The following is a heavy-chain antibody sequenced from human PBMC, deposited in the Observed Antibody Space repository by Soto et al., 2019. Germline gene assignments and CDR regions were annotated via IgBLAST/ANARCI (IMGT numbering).Heavy chain of an antibody. Sequence: PSESLALTCAVSGGCMRSRRDYWGWLRQPPGKGLEWIGSIYYSGSTYYNPSLKSRVTISVDTSKNQSSLKLSSVTAADTAVYYCARRLYYDSSGFEGGGMDVWGQGTTVTAP. CDR2: IYYSGST. CDR1: GGCMRSRRDY. V-gene: IGHV4-39*01. CDR3: ARRLYYDSSGFEGGGMDV. J-gene: IGHJ6*02. D-gene: IGHD3-22*01.